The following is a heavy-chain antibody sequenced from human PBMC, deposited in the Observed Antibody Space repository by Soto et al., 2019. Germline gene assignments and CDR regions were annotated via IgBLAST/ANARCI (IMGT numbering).Heavy chain of an antibody. V-gene: IGHV1-69*12. CDR1: GGTFSSYA. CDR2: IIPIFGTA. CDR3: ARPIYDYVWGSYRHDAFDI. Sequence: QVQLVQSGAEVKKPGSSVKVSCKASGGTFSSYAISWVRQAPGQGLEWMGGIIPIFGTANYAQKFQGRVTITADESTSTAYMELSSLRSEDTAVYYCARPIYDYVWGSYRHDAFDIWGQGTMVTVSS. J-gene: IGHJ3*02. D-gene: IGHD3-16*02.